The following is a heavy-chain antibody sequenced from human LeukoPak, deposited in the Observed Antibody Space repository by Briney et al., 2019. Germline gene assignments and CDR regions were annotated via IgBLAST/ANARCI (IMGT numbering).Heavy chain of an antibody. V-gene: IGHV1-18*01. D-gene: IGHD2-2*02. Sequence: ASVKVSCKASGYTFTSYGISWVRQAPGQGLEWMGWISAYNGNTNYAQKLQDRVTMTTDTSTSTAYMELRSLRSDDTAVYYCARDNGRPQGYCNSTSCYRNNWFDPWAREPWSPSPQ. J-gene: IGHJ5*02. CDR2: ISAYNGNT. CDR1: GYTFTSYG. CDR3: ARDNGRPQGYCNSTSCYRNNWFDP.